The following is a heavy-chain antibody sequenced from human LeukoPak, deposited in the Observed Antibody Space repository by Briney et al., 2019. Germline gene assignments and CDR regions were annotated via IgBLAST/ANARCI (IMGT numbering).Heavy chain of an antibody. D-gene: IGHD3-22*01. CDR2: INHSGST. CDR1: GGSFSGYY. CDR3: ARDYYDSSGVLNDY. V-gene: IGHV4-34*01. J-gene: IGHJ4*02. Sequence: PSETLSLTCAVYGGSFSGYYWSWIRQPPGKGLEWIGEINHSGSTNYNPSLKSRVTISVDTSKNQFSLKLSSVTAADTAVYYCARDYYDSSGVLNDYWGQGTLVTVSS.